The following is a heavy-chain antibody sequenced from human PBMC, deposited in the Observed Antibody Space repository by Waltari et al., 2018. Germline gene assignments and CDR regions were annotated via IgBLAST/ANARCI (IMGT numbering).Heavy chain of an antibody. CDR1: GFTVSSYW. Sequence: EVQLVESGGGLVQPGGSLRLSCAASGFTVSSYWMSGVRQAPGKGVEWVANIKQDGSEKYYVDSVKGRFTISRDNAKNSLYLQMNSLRAEDTAVYYCRWEASDAFDIWGQGTMVTVSS. CDR3: RWEASDAFDI. J-gene: IGHJ3*02. CDR2: IKQDGSEK. V-gene: IGHV3-7*04.